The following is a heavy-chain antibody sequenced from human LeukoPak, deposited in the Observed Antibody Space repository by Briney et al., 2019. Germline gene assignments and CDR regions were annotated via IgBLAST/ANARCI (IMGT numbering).Heavy chain of an antibody. V-gene: IGHV3-20*04. J-gene: IGHJ4*02. CDR3: ARAGWGYYALDY. CDR1: GFTFDDYD. CDR2: INWNGGRT. D-gene: IGHD2-2*01. Sequence: GGSLRLSCTASGFTFDDYDMSWVRQAPGKGLEWVSTINWNGGRTGYAASVKGRFTISRDNAKNSLYLQMNSLRAEDTAVYYCARAGWGYYALDYWGQGTLVTVSS.